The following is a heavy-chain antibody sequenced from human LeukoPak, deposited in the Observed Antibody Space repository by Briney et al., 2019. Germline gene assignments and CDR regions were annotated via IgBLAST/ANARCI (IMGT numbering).Heavy chain of an antibody. CDR2: ISGSGGST. J-gene: IGHJ3*02. D-gene: IGHD2-8*01. CDR1: GFTFSSYA. Sequence: GGSLRLSCAASGFTFSSYAMSWVRQAPGKGLEGVSAISGSGGSTYYADSVKGRFTISRDNSKNTLYLQMNSLRAEDTAVYYCALLLASAPGVGAFDIWGQGTMVTVSS. V-gene: IGHV3-23*01. CDR3: ALLLASAPGVGAFDI.